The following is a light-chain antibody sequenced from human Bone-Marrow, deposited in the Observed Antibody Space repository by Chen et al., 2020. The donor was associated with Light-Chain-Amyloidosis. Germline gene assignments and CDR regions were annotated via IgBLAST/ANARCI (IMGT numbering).Light chain of an antibody. J-gene: IGKJ1*01. CDR3: QQYKTYST. CDR2: WTS. Sequence: DIQMTQSPSTLSASVGGRVTITCRASQNISRWLAWYQQKPGKAPKRLIYWTSTFEPGVPSRFSGRGSGTEFTLTISSLQPADFATYYCQQYKTYSTFGQGTKVEIK. V-gene: IGKV1-5*03. CDR1: QNISRW.